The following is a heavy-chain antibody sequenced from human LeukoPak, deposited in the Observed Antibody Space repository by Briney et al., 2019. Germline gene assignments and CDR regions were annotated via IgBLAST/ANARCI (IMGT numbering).Heavy chain of an antibody. CDR1: GFTFSSYG. CDR2: ISYDGSNK. D-gene: IGHD3-22*01. V-gene: IGHV3-30*18. Sequence: GGSLRLSCAASGFTFSSYGMRGGRQAPGKGLEWGAGISYDGSNKYYADSVKGRFTISRDNSKNTLYLQMNSMRAEDTAVYYCAKIPTQIVVVPFDAFDIWGQGTMVTVSS. CDR3: AKIPTQIVVVPFDAFDI. J-gene: IGHJ3*02.